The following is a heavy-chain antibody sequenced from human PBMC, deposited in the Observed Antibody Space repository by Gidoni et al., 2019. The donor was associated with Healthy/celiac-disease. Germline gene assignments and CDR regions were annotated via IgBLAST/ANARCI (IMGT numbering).Heavy chain of an antibody. D-gene: IGHD3-22*01. CDR1: CYTFTSYA. Sequence: QVQLVQSGAEVKTPGASVKVSCKASCYTFTSYAMHWVRQAPGQRIEWMGWINAGNGQTKYSQKFQGRVTSTRDTSASTAYMELSSLRSEDTAVYYCARGHYYYDSSGYYPIEYFQHWGQGTLVTVSS. CDR2: INAGNGQT. CDR3: ARGHYYYDSSGYYPIEYFQH. J-gene: IGHJ1*01. V-gene: IGHV1-3*01.